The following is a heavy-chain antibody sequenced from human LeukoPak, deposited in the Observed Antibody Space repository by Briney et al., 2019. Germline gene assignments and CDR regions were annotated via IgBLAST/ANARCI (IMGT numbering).Heavy chain of an antibody. V-gene: IGHV3-23*01. Sequence: PGGSLRLSCAASGFTFSSYAMSWVRQAPGTGLEWVSAISGSGGSTYYADSVKGRFTISRDNSKNTLYLQMNSLRAEDTAVYYCAKDPNHRSSIGEDYWGQGTLVTVSS. CDR2: ISGSGGST. D-gene: IGHD3-3*01. CDR1: GFTFSSYA. CDR3: AKDPNHRSSIGEDY. J-gene: IGHJ4*02.